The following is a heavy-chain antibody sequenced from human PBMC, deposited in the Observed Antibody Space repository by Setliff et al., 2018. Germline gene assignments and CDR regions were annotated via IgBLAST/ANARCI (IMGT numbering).Heavy chain of an antibody. CDR1: GASINSHY. D-gene: IGHD3-10*01. J-gene: IGHJ4*02. V-gene: IGHV4-59*11. CDR2: FFYSGDS. CDR3: ARDRSYYASGSFTKWFDY. Sequence: SETLSLTCTVSGASINSHYWSWIRQPPGMGLEWIGLFFYSGDSRYNPSLKSRVTMSVDASRNQFSLKLSSVTAADTAIYYCARDRSYYASGSFTKWFDYWGQGTLVTVSS.